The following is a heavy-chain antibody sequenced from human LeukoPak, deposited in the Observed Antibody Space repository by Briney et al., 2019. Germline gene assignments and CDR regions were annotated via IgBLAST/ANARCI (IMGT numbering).Heavy chain of an antibody. D-gene: IGHD2-2*01. CDR1: GGSISSSSYY. Sequence: PSETLSLTCTVSGGSISSSSYYWGWIRQPPGKGLEWIGNIYHSGLTDYNPSLQSRVTISLDTFKTQFSLKLISVTAADTAMYYCARRQRVVVPAADPPHGFDVWGQGTMVTVSS. V-gene: IGHV4-39*07. CDR2: IYHSGLT. J-gene: IGHJ3*01. CDR3: ARRQRVVVPAADPPHGFDV.